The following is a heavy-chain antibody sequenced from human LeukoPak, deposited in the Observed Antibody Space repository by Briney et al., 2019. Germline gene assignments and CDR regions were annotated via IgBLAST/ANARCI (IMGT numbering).Heavy chain of an antibody. D-gene: IGHD1-26*01. CDR1: GYRFTSYG. CDR3: ARHSGSYASDY. V-gene: IGHV1-18*01. J-gene: IGHJ4*02. CDR2: VSTYNDKK. Sequence: GASVKVSCKTSGYRFTSYGISWVRQAPGQGLEWMGWVSTYNDKKDYAQKFQGRVIMTTDTSTTTAYMELGSLRSDDTAVYYCARHSGSYASDYWGQGALVTVSS.